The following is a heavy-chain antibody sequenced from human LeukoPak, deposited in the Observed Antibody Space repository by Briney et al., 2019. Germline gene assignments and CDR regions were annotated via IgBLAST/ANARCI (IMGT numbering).Heavy chain of an antibody. CDR2: ISAYNGNT. J-gene: IGHJ4*02. D-gene: IGHD5-24*01. CDR3: AASDGYNADFDY. CDR1: GCTFTSYV. V-gene: IGHV1-18*01. Sequence: ASVKVSCKATGCTFTSYVISWVRQAPGQGLEWMGWISAYNGNTNYAQKLQGRVTMATDTSTSTAYMELRSLRSDDTAVYYCAASDGYNADFDYWGQGTLVTVSS.